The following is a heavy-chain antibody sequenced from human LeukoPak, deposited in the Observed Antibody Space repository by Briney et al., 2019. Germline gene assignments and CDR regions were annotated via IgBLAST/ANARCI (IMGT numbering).Heavy chain of an antibody. D-gene: IGHD3-22*01. CDR3: ARGQIDLLRNYFDS. V-gene: IGHV3-66*01. CDR2: IYAGGNS. Sequence: SIIYAGGNSVSADSVKGRFIISRDNSRNTVHLQMNSLRDDDTAVYYCARGQIDLLRNYFDSWGPGTLVAVSS. J-gene: IGHJ4*02.